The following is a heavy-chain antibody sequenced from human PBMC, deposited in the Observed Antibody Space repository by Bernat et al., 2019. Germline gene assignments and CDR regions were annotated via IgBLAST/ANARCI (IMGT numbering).Heavy chain of an antibody. CDR1: GFTFISYE. Sequence: EVQLVESGGGLVQPGGSLRLSCAASGFTFISYEMNWVRQAPGQGLEWVSYISSSGSTIYYADSVKGRFTISRDNAKNSLYLQMNSLRAEDTALYYCAKGISAYYPTYVGMDVWGQGTTVTVSS. V-gene: IGHV3-48*03. CDR3: AKGISAYYPTYVGMDV. D-gene: IGHD3-22*01. J-gene: IGHJ6*02. CDR2: ISSSGSTI.